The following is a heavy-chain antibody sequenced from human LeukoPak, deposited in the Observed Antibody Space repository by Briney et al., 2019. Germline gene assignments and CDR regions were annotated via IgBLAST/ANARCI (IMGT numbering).Heavy chain of an antibody. CDR3: AKLGYCSSTSCYEGELDFDY. CDR1: GGSISSSSYY. Sequence: SETLTLTCTVSGGSISSSSYYWGWIRQPPGKGLEWIGSIYYSGSTYYNPSLKSRVTISVDTSKNQFSLKLSSVPAADTAVYYCAKLGYCSSTSCYEGELDFDYWGQGTLVTVSS. D-gene: IGHD2-2*01. J-gene: IGHJ4*02. V-gene: IGHV4-39*01. CDR2: IYYSGST.